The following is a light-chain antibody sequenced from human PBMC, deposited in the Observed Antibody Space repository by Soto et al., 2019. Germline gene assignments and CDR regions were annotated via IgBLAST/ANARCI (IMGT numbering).Light chain of an antibody. V-gene: IGKV1-5*03. CDR2: KAS. Sequence: DIQMTQSPSTLSASVGDRVTITCRASQSISSWLAWYQQKPGKAPKLLIYKASSLESGVPSRFRGSGSGTEFTLAISSLQPDDFATYYCRQYINYPLTFGGGTKVEIK. J-gene: IGKJ4*01. CDR3: RQYINYPLT. CDR1: QSISSW.